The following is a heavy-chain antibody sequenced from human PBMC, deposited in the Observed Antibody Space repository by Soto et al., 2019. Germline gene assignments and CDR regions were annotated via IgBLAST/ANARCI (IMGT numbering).Heavy chain of an antibody. CDR3: AKAPPEGSSWYRFDP. CDR1: GFTFSSYA. Sequence: GGSLRLSCAASGFTFSSYAMSWVRQAPGKGLEWVSAISGSGGSTYYADSVKGRFTISRDNSKNTLYLQMNSLRAEDTAVYYCAKAPPEGSSWYRFDPWGQGTMVTVYS. J-gene: IGHJ5*02. D-gene: IGHD6-13*01. V-gene: IGHV3-23*01. CDR2: ISGSGGST.